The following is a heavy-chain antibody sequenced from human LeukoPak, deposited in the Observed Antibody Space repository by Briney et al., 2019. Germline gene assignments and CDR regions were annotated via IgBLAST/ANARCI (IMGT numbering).Heavy chain of an antibody. CDR1: GITFSNYW. CDR3: AKGGSYPIDY. J-gene: IGHJ4*02. Sequence: GGFLRPSCGASGITFSNYWMHWGRPAPGKGLEWVSGINSDRSSTSYADSVKGRFTTTRDNAKNTLHLQMSSLTVEDAAVYYCAKGGSYPIDYWGQGILVSVSS. D-gene: IGHD1-26*01. V-gene: IGHV3-74*01. CDR2: INSDRSST.